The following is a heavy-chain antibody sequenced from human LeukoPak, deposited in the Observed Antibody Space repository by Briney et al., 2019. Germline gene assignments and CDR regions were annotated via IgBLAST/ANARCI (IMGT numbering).Heavy chain of an antibody. CDR2: ISGSGGST. D-gene: IGHD2-2*02. CDR1: GFTFSSYA. Sequence: GGSLRLSCAASGFTFSSYAMSWVRQAPGKGLEWVSAISGSGGSTYYADSVKGRFTISRDNSKNTLYLQMNSLRAEDTAVYYCARDLAGGTVVVPAAIAWFDPWGQGTLVTVSS. CDR3: ARDLAGGTVVVPAAIAWFDP. J-gene: IGHJ5*02. V-gene: IGHV3-23*01.